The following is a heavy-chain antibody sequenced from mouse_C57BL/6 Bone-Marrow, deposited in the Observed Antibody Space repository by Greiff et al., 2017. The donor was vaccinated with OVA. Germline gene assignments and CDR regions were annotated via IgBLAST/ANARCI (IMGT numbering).Heavy chain of an antibody. CDR3: ARHGDGYDEFAY. CDR1: GFSFTSYG. V-gene: IGHV2-6-1*01. Sequence: VMLVESGPGLVAPSQCLSITCTVSGFSFTSYGVHWVRQPPGKGLEWLVVIWSDGSTTYYSALKSRLSISKDNTKSQVFLKMNSLQTYDTAMYYCARHGDGYDEFAYWGQGTLVTVSA. D-gene: IGHD2-2*01. J-gene: IGHJ3*01. CDR2: IWSDGST.